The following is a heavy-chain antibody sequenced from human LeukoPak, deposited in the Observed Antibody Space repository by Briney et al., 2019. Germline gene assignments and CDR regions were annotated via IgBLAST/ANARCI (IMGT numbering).Heavy chain of an antibody. CDR3: AKGRYCSGGSCYSGFDP. V-gene: IGHV3-9*01. Sequence: GGSLRVSCAASGFTFDDDAMHCVRQAPGKGLEWVSGISWNSGSIGYADSVKGRFTISRDNAKNSLYLQMNSLRAEDTALYYCAKGRYCSGGSCYSGFDPWGQGTLVTVSS. CDR2: ISWNSGSI. D-gene: IGHD2-15*01. J-gene: IGHJ5*02. CDR1: GFTFDDDA.